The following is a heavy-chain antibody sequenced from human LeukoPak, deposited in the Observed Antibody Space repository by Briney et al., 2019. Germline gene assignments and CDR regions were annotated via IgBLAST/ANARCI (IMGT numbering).Heavy chain of an antibody. D-gene: IGHD3-10*01. CDR2: INPKSGGT. CDR3: ARAVMVRGARPDY. CDR1: GYTFSDYY. Sequence: ASVKVSCKASGYTFSDYYMYWVRPAPGQGLEWMGWINPKSGGTHYAQEFQGRVTMARDTSSSTGYMELSRLRSDDTAMYYCARAVMVRGARPDYWGQGTLVTVSS. J-gene: IGHJ4*02. V-gene: IGHV1-2*02.